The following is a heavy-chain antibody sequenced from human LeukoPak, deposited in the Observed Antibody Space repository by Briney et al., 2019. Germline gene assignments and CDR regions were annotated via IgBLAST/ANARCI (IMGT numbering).Heavy chain of an antibody. CDR2: IYSTGST. CDR3: ARDQTYSGSGIYTYFDY. J-gene: IGHJ4*02. CDR1: GGSISSGGHY. Sequence: SETLSLTCTVSGGSISSGGHYWSWIRQPAGKGPKYLGRIYSTGSTNYNPSLRSRVTISVDTSKNHFSLKLSSVTAADTAVYYCARDQTYSGSGIYTYFDYWGQGILVTVSS. D-gene: IGHD3-10*01. V-gene: IGHV4-61*02.